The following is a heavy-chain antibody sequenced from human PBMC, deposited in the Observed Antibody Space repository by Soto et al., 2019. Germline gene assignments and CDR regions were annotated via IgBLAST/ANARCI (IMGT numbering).Heavy chain of an antibody. CDR1: GYSFTSYW. D-gene: IGHD6-19*01. CDR3: ARHAIAVAGRLGYIDY. CDR2: IYPGDSDT. Sequence: GESLKISCKGSGYSFTSYWIGWVRQMPGKGLEWMGIIYPGDSDTRYSPSFQGQVTISADKSISTAYLQWSSLKASDTAMYYCARHAIAVAGRLGYIDYWGQATLVTGSS. J-gene: IGHJ4*02. V-gene: IGHV5-51*01.